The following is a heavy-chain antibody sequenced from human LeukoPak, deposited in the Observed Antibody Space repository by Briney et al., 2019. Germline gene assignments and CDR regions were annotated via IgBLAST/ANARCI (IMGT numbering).Heavy chain of an antibody. CDR2: ISSSGSTI. J-gene: IGHJ6*03. CDR3: ARLAMVTPPYYYYFYMDV. Sequence: GGSLRLSCAASRFTISSYEMNWVRQAPGKGLEWVSYISSSGSTIYYADSVRGRFTISRDNAKNSLYLQMNSLRAEDTAVYYCARLAMVTPPYYYYFYMDVWGKGTTVTISS. D-gene: IGHD5-18*01. CDR1: RFTISSYE. V-gene: IGHV3-48*03.